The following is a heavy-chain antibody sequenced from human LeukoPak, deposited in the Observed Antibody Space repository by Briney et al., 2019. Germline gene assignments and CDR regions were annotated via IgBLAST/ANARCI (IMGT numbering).Heavy chain of an antibody. V-gene: IGHV1-8*01. CDR1: GYTFTSYD. Sequence: ASVKVSCKASGYTFTSYDINWVRQAPGQGLEWRGWMNPNSGNTGYAQKFQGRGTMTRNTSISTAYMELSSLRSEDTAVYYCARADGPYYDFWSGYFYYYYYGMDVWGQGTTVTVSS. J-gene: IGHJ6*02. D-gene: IGHD3-3*01. CDR2: MNPNSGNT. CDR3: ARADGPYYDFWSGYFYYYYYGMDV.